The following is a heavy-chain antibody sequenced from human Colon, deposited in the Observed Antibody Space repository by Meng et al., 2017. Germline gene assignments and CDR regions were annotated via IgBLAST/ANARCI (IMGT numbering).Heavy chain of an antibody. CDR2: IIPILGIA. CDR1: GGTFSSYT. J-gene: IGHJ4*02. V-gene: IGHV1-69*02. D-gene: IGHD3-10*01. CDR3: ARAENNYGSGSYSDY. Sequence: SVKVSCKASGGTFSSYTISWVRQAPGQGLEWMGRIIPILGIANYAQKFQGRVTITAEKSTSTAYMELSSLRSEDTAVYYCARAENNYGSGSYSDYWGQGTLVTVSS.